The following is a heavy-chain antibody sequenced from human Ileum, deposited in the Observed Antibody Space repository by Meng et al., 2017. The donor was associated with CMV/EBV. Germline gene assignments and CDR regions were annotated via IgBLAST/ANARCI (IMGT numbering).Heavy chain of an antibody. J-gene: IGHJ4*02. V-gene: IGHV4-61*01. CDR3: ARVSVGASYYFDY. Sequence: SGGSVSSGSCYWSWIRRHPGKGLEWIRYIYYSGDTNYNPSRKSRVTISIDTSKNQFSLKLSSVTAADTAVYYCARVSVGASYYFDYWGPGTLVTVSS. CDR1: GGSVSSGSCY. D-gene: IGHD1-26*01. CDR2: IYYSGDT.